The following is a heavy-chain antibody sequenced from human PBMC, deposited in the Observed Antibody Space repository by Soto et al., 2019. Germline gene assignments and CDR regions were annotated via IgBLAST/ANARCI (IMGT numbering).Heavy chain of an antibody. J-gene: IGHJ5*02. V-gene: IGHV3-23*01. Sequence: PGGSLRLSCAASGLTFSSYAMSWVRQAPGKGLEWVSAISGSGGSTYYADSVKGRFTISRDNSKNTLYLQMNSLRAEDTAVYYCAKARYCSGGSCYSGNWFDPWGQGTLVTVSS. CDR1: GLTFSSYA. CDR3: AKARYCSGGSCYSGNWFDP. D-gene: IGHD2-15*01. CDR2: ISGSGGST.